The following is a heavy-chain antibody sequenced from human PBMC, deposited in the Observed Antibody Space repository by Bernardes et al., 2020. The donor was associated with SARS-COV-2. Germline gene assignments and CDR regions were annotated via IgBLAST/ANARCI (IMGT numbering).Heavy chain of an antibody. D-gene: IGHD6-13*01. CDR1: GFTFSRYW. V-gene: IGHV3-7*02. Sequence: GGSLRLSCASSGFTFSRYWMSWLLQAPGKWLEWVANINQDGSQTNYVDSVRGRFTISRDNAANSLFLQLNSLRDEDTAIYYCAQHHSSSFDNWGQGTLVTVSS. CDR2: INQDGSQT. J-gene: IGHJ4*02. CDR3: AQHHSSSFDN.